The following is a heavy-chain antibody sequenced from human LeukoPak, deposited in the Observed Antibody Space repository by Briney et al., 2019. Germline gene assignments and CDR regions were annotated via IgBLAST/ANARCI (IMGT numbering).Heavy chain of an antibody. CDR3: ARRGYQLLWGSFDY. CDR1: GGSFSGYY. CDR2: INHSGST. J-gene: IGHJ4*02. V-gene: IGHV4-34*01. D-gene: IGHD2-2*01. Sequence: SETLSLTCAVNGGSFSGYYSSWIRQPPGKGLEWLGEINHSGSTNYNPSLKSRVTISVDTSKNQFSLRLSSVTAADTAVYYCARRGYQLLWGSFDYWGQGTLVTVSS.